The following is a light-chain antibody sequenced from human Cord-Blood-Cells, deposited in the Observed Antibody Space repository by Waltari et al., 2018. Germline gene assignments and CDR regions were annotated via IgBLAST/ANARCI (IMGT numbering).Light chain of an antibody. Sequence: LVLTQSPSASASLGASVKLTCTLSSAHSSYAIAWHRQQPEKGPRYLMKLNSDGSHSKGDGIPDRFSGSSSGAERYLTISSLQSEDEADYYCQTWGTGIHWVCGGGTKLTVL. CDR3: QTWGTGIHWV. V-gene: IGLV4-69*01. CDR2: LNSDGSH. J-gene: IGLJ3*02. CDR1: SAHSSYA.